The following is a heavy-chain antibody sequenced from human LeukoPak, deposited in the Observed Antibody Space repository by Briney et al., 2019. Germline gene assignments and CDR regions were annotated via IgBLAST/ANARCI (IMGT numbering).Heavy chain of an antibody. CDR3: AKYGYSYGYEDY. V-gene: IGHV3-33*06. D-gene: IGHD5-18*01. J-gene: IGHJ4*02. Sequence: PGGSLRLSCAASGFTFSSYGMHWVRQAPGKGLEWVAVIWYDGSNKYYADSVKGRFTISRDNSKNTLYLQMNSLRAEDTAVYYCAKYGYSYGYEDYWGQGTLVTVSS. CDR1: GFTFSSYG. CDR2: IWYDGSNK.